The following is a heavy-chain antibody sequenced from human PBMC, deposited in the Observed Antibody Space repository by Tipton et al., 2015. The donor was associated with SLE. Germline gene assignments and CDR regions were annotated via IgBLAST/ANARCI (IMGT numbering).Heavy chain of an antibody. CDR1: GFAFSSYD. V-gene: IGHV3-30*19. J-gene: IGHJ6*02. Sequence: RSLRLSCTASGFAFSSYDMHWVRQAPGKGLEWVALIWYHGLKTYYADSVKGRFTVSRDNSRNTLSLHVDRLRSEDTAVYYCVRHSYMDVWGQGTTATVSS. CDR3: VRHSYMDV. CDR2: IWYHGLKT.